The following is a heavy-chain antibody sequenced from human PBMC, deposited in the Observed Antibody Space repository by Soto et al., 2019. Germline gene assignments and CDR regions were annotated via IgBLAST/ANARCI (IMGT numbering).Heavy chain of an antibody. D-gene: IGHD1-26*01. CDR2: ISYDGSNK. CDR1: GFTFSSYA. V-gene: IGHV3-30-3*01. J-gene: IGHJ4*02. CDR3: ARTLSGSYSPPHY. Sequence: QPGGSLRLSCAASGFTFSSYAMHWVRQAPGKGLEWVAVISYDGSNKYYADSVKGRFTISRDNSKNTLYLQMNSLRAEDTAVYYCARTLSGSYSPPHYWGQGTLVTVSS.